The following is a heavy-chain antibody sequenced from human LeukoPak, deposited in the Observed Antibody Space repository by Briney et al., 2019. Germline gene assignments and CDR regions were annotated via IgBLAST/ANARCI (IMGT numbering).Heavy chain of an antibody. CDR3: ARDGYCSSTSCYDHYYYGTDV. CDR1: GFTFSSYS. V-gene: IGHV3-21*01. CDR2: ISSSSSYI. D-gene: IGHD2-2*01. J-gene: IGHJ6*02. Sequence: PGGSLRLSCAASGFTFSSYSMNWVRQAPGKGLEWVSSISSSSSYIYYADSVKGRFTISRDNAKNSLYLQMNSLRAEDTAVYYCARDGYCSSTSCYDHYYYGTDVWGQGTTVTVSS.